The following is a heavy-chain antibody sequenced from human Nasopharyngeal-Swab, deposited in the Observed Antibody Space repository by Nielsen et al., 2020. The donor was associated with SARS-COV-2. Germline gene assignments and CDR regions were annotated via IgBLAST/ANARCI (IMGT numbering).Heavy chain of an antibody. CDR3: AKDLTPKYYDILTGYYKIDY. J-gene: IGHJ4*02. CDR2: ISGSGGST. D-gene: IGHD3-9*01. Sequence: GGSLRLSCAASGFTFSSYAMSWVRQAPGKGLEWVSAISGSGGSTYYADSVKGRFTISRDNSKNTLYLQMNSLRAEDTAVYYCAKDLTPKYYDILTGYYKIDYWGQGTLVTVSS. V-gene: IGHV3-23*01. CDR1: GFTFSSYA.